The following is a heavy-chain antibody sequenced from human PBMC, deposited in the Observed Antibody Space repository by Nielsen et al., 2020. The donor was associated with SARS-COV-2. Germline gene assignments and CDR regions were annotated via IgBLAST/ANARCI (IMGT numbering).Heavy chain of an antibody. CDR1: GGSISSSSYY. CDR2: IYYSGST. Sequence: SETLSLTCTVSGGSISSSSYYWGWIRQPPRKGLEWIGSIYYSGSTYYNPSLKSRVTISVDTSKNQFSLKLSSVTAADTAVYYCARDTKIQLWLGPFDYWGQGTLVTVSS. J-gene: IGHJ4*02. D-gene: IGHD5-18*01. CDR3: ARDTKIQLWLGPFDY. V-gene: IGHV4-39*02.